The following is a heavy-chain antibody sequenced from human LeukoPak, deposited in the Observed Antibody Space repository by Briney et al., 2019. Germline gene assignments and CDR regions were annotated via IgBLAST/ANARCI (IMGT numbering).Heavy chain of an antibody. D-gene: IGHD3-10*01. CDR2: ISSSGSTI. CDR3: ARNLWFGEFPLGP. CDR1: GFTFSSYE. Sequence: GGSLRLSCAASGFTFSSYEMNWVRQAPGQGQERVSYISSSGSTIYYADPVKGRFTISRDNAKNSLYLQMNSLRAEDTAVYYCARNLWFGEFPLGPWGQGTLVTVSS. J-gene: IGHJ5*02. V-gene: IGHV3-48*03.